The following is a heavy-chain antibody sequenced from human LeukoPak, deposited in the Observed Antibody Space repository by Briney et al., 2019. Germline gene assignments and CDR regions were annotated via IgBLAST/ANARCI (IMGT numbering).Heavy chain of an antibody. D-gene: IGHD4-17*01. V-gene: IGHV3-48*01. J-gene: IGHJ4*02. Sequence: PGGSLRLSCAASGFSFNDYDMHWVRQGTGKGLDWVSYISGNSGTIHYADSVRGRFTISRDNVKKSLYLQMNNLRAEDTAVYATLGVNTVTLPSDVYWGQGTLVTVSS. CDR3: LGVNTVTLPSDVY. CDR1: GFSFNDYD. CDR2: ISGNSGTI.